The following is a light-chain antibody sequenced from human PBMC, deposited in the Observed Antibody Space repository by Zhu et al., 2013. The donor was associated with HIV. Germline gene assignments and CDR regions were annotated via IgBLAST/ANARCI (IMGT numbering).Light chain of an antibody. V-gene: IGLV1-40*01. CDR1: SSNIGAGYD. CDR2: RNN. Sequence: QSVLTQPPSVSGAPGQRVTISCTGSSSNIGAGYDVHWYQQLPGTAPKLLIYRNNNRPSGVPDRFSGSKSGTSASLAITGLQAEDEADYYCQSYDSSLTGSVFGGGTKLTVL. CDR3: QSYDSSLTGSV. J-gene: IGLJ2*01.